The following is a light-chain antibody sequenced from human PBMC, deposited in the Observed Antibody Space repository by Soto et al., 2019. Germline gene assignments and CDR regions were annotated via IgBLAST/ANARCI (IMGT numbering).Light chain of an antibody. CDR3: QQYNNWPLT. J-gene: IGKJ4*01. CDR2: GAS. Sequence: EIVLTQSPGTLSLSPGERATLSCRASQSVSSYYLGWYQQKPGQAPRLLIYGASTRATGIPARFSGSGSGTDFTLTISSLQSEDFAVYYCQQYNNWPLTFGGGTKVDI. V-gene: IGKV3-15*01. CDR1: QSVSSY.